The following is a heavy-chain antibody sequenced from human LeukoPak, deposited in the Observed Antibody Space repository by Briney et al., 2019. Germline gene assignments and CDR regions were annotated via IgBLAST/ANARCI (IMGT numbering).Heavy chain of an antibody. V-gene: IGHV4-59*01. J-gene: IGHJ6*03. CDR2: IYYSGST. Sequence: NPSETLSLTCTVSGGSISSYYWSWIRQPPGKGPEWIGYIYYSGSTNYNPSLKSRVTISVDTSKNQFSLKLSSVTAADTAVYYCARGIYYYYYMDVWGKGTTVTVSS. CDR1: GGSISSYY. CDR3: ARGIYYYYYMDV.